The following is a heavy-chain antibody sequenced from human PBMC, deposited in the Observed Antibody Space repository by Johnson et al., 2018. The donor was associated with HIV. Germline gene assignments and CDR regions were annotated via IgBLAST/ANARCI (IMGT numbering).Heavy chain of an antibody. CDR3: AKDDNWGYVVGAFDV. CDR1: GFTFDDYG. CDR2: INWNGGST. V-gene: IGHV3-20*04. J-gene: IGHJ3*01. D-gene: IGHD7-27*01. Sequence: VQLVESGGGVVRPGGSLRLSCAASGFTFDDYGMSWVRQAPGKGLEWVSGINWNGGSTGYADSVKGRFTISRDNSKNTLYLQMNSLRAEDTAVYYCAKDDNWGYVVGAFDVWGLGTMVTVSS.